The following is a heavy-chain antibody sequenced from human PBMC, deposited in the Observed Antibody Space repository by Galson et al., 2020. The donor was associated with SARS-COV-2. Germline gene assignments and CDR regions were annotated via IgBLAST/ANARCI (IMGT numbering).Heavy chain of an antibody. CDR3: ARRGGYSHKFFYYLDY. J-gene: IGHJ4*02. D-gene: IGHD2-21*01. CDR1: GYSLSSYG. V-gene: IGHV1-18*04. CDR2: ISGHNGDT. Sequence: ASVKVSCKASGYSLSSYGFSWVRQAPGQGLEWMGWISGHNGDTTYTQTLQGRVTMTTDTSTSTAYMELRSLRSDDTAVYYCARRGGYSHKFFYYLDYWGQGTLVTVSS.